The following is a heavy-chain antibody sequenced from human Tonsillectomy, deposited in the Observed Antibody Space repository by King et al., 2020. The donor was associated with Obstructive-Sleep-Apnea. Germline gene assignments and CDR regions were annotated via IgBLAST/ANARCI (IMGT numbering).Heavy chain of an antibody. CDR3: ARDYRGRYDILTGYWRYYGMDV. D-gene: IGHD3-9*01. Sequence: QLQESGPGLVKPSETLSLTCTVSGGSISSSSYYWGWIRQPPGKGLEWIGSIYYSGSTYYNPSLKSRVTISVDTSKNQFSLKLSSVTAADTAVYYCARDYRGRYDILTGYWRYYGMDVWGQGTTVTVSS. V-gene: IGHV4-39*07. CDR2: IYYSGST. J-gene: IGHJ6*02. CDR1: GGSISSSSYY.